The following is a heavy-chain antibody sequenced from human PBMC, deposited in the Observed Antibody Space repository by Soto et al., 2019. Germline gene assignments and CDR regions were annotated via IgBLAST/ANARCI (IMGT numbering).Heavy chain of an antibody. J-gene: IGHJ3*02. CDR1: GFTFSSYA. CDR3: AKDLEYYYDSSSAFDI. V-gene: IGHV3-23*01. Sequence: PGGSLRLSCAASGFTFSSYAMSWVRQAPGKGLEWVSAISGSGGSTYYAGSVKGRFTISRDNSKNTLYLQMNSLRAEDTAVYYCAKDLEYYYDSSSAFDIWGQGTMVTVSS. CDR2: ISGSGGST. D-gene: IGHD3-22*01.